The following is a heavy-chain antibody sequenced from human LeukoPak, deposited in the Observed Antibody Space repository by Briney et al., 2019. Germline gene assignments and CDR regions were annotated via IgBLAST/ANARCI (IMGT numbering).Heavy chain of an antibody. D-gene: IGHD7-27*01. V-gene: IGHV3-11*01. Sequence: KPGGSLRLSCAASGITFSDYYMTWIRQAPGKGLEWVSYISSSGSMINYADSVKGRFTISRDNAKNSLYLQMNSLRVEDTAVYYCARDALGIDYWGQGTLVTVSS. CDR3: ARDALGIDY. J-gene: IGHJ4*02. CDR1: GITFSDYY. CDR2: ISSSGSMI.